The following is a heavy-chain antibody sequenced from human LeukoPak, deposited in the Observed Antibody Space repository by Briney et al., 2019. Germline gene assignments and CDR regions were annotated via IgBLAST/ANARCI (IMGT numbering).Heavy chain of an antibody. CDR3: ARDEVRQHLVKY. Sequence: SETLSLTCTVSGGSISSYYWSWIRQSPGKGLEWIGSIYYSGSTYYNPSLKSRVTISVDTSKNQFSLKLSSVTAADTAVYYCARDEVRQHLVKYWGQGTLVTVSS. CDR2: IYYSGST. J-gene: IGHJ4*02. V-gene: IGHV4-59*12. CDR1: GGSISSYY. D-gene: IGHD6-6*01.